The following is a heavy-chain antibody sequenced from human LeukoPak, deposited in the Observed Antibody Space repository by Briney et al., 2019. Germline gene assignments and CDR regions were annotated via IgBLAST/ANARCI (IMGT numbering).Heavy chain of an antibody. D-gene: IGHD2-8*01. V-gene: IGHV3-15*01. Sequence: GGSLRLSCAASGFTFSNAWMSWVRHAPGKGLEWVGRIKSKTDGGTTDYAAPVKGRFTISRDDSKNTLYLQMNSLKTEDTAVYYCTSVSPHYAFDIWGQGTMVTVSS. CDR1: GFTFSNAW. CDR3: TSVSPHYAFDI. J-gene: IGHJ3*02. CDR2: IKSKTDGGTT.